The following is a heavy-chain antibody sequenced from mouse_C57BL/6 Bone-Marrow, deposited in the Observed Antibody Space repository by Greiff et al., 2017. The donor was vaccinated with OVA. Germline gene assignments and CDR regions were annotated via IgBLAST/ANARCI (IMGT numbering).Heavy chain of an antibody. V-gene: IGHV2-5*01. J-gene: IGHJ4*01. CDR3: AKRGSTVVATPYAMDY. CDR1: GFSLTSYG. Sequence: VKLVESGPGLVQPSQSLSITCTVSGFSLTSYGVHWVRQSPGKGLGWLGVIWRGGSTDSNAACSSCMSNTKANSNSQVFFKMTSLQTDDTAIYYCAKRGSTVVATPYAMDYWGQGTSVPVSS. D-gene: IGHD1-1*01. CDR2: IWRGGST.